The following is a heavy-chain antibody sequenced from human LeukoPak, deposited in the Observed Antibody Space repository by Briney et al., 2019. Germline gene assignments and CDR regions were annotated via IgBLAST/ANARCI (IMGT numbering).Heavy chain of an antibody. CDR3: AREWVGATCAFDI. J-gene: IGHJ3*02. D-gene: IGHD1-26*01. CDR1: GFTFSSYW. Sequence: AGGSLRLSCAASGFTFSSYWMHWGRQAPGKGLVWVSRINTDGSSTSYADSVKGRFTISRDNAKNTLYLQMNSLRAEDTAVYYCAREWVGATCAFDICGQGTMVTVSS. CDR2: INTDGSST. V-gene: IGHV3-74*01.